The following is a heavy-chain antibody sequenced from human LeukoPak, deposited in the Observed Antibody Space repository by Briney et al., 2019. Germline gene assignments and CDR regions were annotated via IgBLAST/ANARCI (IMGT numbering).Heavy chain of an antibody. V-gene: IGHV3-33*06. Sequence: GGSLRLSCAASGFTFSSYGMHWVRQAPGKGLEWVAVIWYDGSNKYYADSVKGQFTISRDNSKNTLYLKMNSLRAEDTAVYYCAKYSSSWYGNDDAFDIWGQGTMVTVSS. CDR2: IWYDGSNK. CDR1: GFTFSSYG. J-gene: IGHJ3*02. D-gene: IGHD6-13*01. CDR3: AKYSSSWYGNDDAFDI.